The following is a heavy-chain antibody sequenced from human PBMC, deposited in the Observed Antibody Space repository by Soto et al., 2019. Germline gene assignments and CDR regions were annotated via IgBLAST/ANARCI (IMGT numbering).Heavy chain of an antibody. J-gene: IGHJ4*02. CDR1: GFSVSSKY. D-gene: IGHD6-19*01. Sequence: EVQLVESGGGLIQPGGSLRLSCAASGFSVSSKYMTWVRQAPGKGLEWVSVIYGGGTTYYADSVKGRFTISRDNSKNTLYLQMNSLRAEDTAVYYCVKTTGWPGFDFWGQGTRVTVSS. CDR2: IYGGGTT. CDR3: VKTTGWPGFDF. V-gene: IGHV3-53*01.